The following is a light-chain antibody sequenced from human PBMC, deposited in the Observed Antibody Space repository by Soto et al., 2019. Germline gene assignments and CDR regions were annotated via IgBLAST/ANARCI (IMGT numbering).Light chain of an antibody. J-gene: IGKJ1*01. V-gene: IGKV1-39*01. CDR2: AAS. Sequence: DIQMTQSPSTLSASVGHRVTITCXASQSISSYLNWYQQKPGKAPKLLIYAASSLQSGVPSRFSGSGSGTDFTLTISSLQPEDFATYYCQQSYSTPITFGQGTKVDNK. CDR1: QSISSY. CDR3: QQSYSTPIT.